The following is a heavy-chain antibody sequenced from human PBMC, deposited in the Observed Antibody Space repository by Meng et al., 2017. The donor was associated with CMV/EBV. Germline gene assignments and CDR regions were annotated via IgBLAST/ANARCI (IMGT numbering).Heavy chain of an antibody. CDR2: ISSSSSYI. V-gene: IGHV3-21*01. J-gene: IGHJ1*01. CDR3: AKDHKSCSSTSCYFL. Sequence: GGSLRLSCAASGFTFSSYSMNWVRQAPGKGLEWVSSISSSSSYIYYADSVKGRFTISRDNAKNSLYLQMNSLRAEDTAVYYCAKDHKSCSSTSCYFLWGQGTLVTVSS. CDR1: GFTFSSYS. D-gene: IGHD2-2*01.